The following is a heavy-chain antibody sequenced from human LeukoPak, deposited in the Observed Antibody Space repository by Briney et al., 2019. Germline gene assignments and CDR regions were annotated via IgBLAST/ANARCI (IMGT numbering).Heavy chain of an antibody. Sequence: GSLRLSCAASGFTFNNYWMNWVRQAPGKVLEWVANIKQDGSQKYYVDSVKGRFTVYRDNAKNSLYLQMNSLRAEDTAVYYCARDRTSDSWADHWGQGTLVTVSS. CDR1: GFTFNNYW. CDR3: ARDRTSDSWADH. J-gene: IGHJ4*02. V-gene: IGHV3-7*01. D-gene: IGHD3-22*01. CDR2: IKQDGSQK.